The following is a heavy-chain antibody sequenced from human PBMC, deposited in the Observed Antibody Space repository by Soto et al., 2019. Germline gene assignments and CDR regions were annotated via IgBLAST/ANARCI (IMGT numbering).Heavy chain of an antibody. V-gene: IGHV3-23*01. Sequence: EVQLLESGGGLVQPGGSLRLSCAASGFIFSTYAMSWVRQPPGKGLEWVSAIGGSGDSPYYADSVKGRFTISRDNSKNTLYLQMNILSADDTAVYYCAKRGMYRNWFDPWGQGTLVTVSS. CDR2: IGGSGDSP. J-gene: IGHJ5*02. CDR3: AKRGMYRNWFDP. CDR1: GFIFSTYA. D-gene: IGHD3-16*01.